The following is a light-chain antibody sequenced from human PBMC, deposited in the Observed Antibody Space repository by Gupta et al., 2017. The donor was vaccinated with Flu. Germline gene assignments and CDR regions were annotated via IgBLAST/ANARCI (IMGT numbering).Light chain of an antibody. Sequence: EIVFTQSPATLSLSPGERATLSCRASQSITRYLAWYQQKPGQAPRLLIYDTSNRATGIPARFSGSGSGTEFTLTISSLEPEDFAVYYCQQRSSWPRTFGHGTKVDIK. V-gene: IGKV3-11*01. CDR1: QSITRY. J-gene: IGKJ3*01. CDR2: DTS. CDR3: QQRSSWPRT.